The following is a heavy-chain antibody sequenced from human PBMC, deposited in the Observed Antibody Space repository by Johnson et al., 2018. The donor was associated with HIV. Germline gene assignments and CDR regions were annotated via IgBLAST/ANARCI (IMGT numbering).Heavy chain of an antibody. CDR3: AKDRGGGWGSIDAFDI. CDR2: IWYDGSNK. V-gene: IGHV3-30*18. Sequence: QVQLVESGGGVVQPGRSLRLSCAASGFTFSNYGMHWVRQAPGKGLEWVAVIWYDGSNKYYADSVKGRFTISRDNSKNTLYLQMNSLRAEDTALYYCAKDRGGGWGSIDAFDIWGQGTMVTVSS. CDR1: GFTFSNYG. D-gene: IGHD3-10*01. J-gene: IGHJ3*02.